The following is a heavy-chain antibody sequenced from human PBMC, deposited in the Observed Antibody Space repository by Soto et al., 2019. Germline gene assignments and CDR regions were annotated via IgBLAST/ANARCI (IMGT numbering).Heavy chain of an antibody. D-gene: IGHD1-7*01. CDR3: ARQMTGTTAFDY. CDR1: SGSISTSNW. J-gene: IGHJ4*02. CDR2: IYHSGST. V-gene: IGHV4-4*02. Sequence: QVQLQESGPGLVKPSGTLSLTCDVSSGSISTSNWWIWVRQPPGKVLEWIGEIYHSGSTNYNPSRTRRATMSVDKSKNQFSLNLSSVTAADTAVYFCARQMTGTTAFDYWCQGTLVPVSS.